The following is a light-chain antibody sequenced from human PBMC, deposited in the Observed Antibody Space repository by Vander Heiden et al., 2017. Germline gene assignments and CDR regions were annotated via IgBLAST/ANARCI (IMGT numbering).Light chain of an antibody. J-gene: IGKJ4*01. Sequence: DIVMTQSPDSLAVSLGERATINCKSSQSIVSISNSKNYLVWYQQKPGQSPKLLISWASIRESGVPDRFSGSGSGTDFTLTISNLQAEDVAVYYCQQCYSSPLTFGGGTRVEIQ. CDR1: QSIVSISNSKNY. V-gene: IGKV4-1*01. CDR3: QQCYSSPLT. CDR2: WAS.